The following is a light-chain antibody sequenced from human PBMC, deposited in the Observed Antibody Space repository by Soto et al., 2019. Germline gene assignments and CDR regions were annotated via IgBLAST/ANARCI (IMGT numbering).Light chain of an antibody. CDR2: DAS. CDR1: QSVSSY. Sequence: EIVLTQSPATLSLSPGERATLSCRASQSVSSYLAWYQQKPGQAPRLLIYDASNRATGIPARFSGSGSGTDFTLTISSLEPEDFAVYYCQHYDTYSHMWTFGQGTKV. J-gene: IGKJ1*01. V-gene: IGKV3-11*01. CDR3: QHYDTYSHMWT.